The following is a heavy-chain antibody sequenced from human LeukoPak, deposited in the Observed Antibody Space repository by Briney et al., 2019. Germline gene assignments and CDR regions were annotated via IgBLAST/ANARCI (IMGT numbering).Heavy chain of an antibody. J-gene: IGHJ4*02. CDR1: GFTFSSYA. D-gene: IGHD6-19*01. CDR2: ISGSGGST. Sequence: PGGSLRLSCAASGFTFSSYAMSWVRQAPGKRLEWVSAISGSGGSTYYADSVKGRFTMSRDNSKNTLYLQMNSLRAEDTAVYYCAKVGVAGNHFDYWGQGTLVTVSS. CDR3: AKVGVAGNHFDY. V-gene: IGHV3-23*01.